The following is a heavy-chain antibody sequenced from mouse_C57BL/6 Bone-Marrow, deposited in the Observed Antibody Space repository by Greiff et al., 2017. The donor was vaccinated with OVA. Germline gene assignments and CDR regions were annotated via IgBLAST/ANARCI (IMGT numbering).Heavy chain of an antibody. CDR1: GYTFTEYT. CDR3: ARQYYYGIDYAMDY. J-gene: IGHJ4*01. V-gene: IGHV1-62-2*01. CDR2: FYPGSGSI. Sequence: VQLQQSGAELVKPGASVKLSCKASGYTFTEYTIHWVKQRSGQGLEWIGWFYPGSGSIQYNEKFKDKAPLTADKSSSTVYMENSRLTSENSAVYVCARQYYYGIDYAMDYWGQGTSVTVTS. D-gene: IGHD1-1*01.